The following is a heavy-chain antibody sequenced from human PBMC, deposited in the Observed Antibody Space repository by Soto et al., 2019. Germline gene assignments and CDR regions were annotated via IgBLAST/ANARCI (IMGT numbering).Heavy chain of an antibody. V-gene: IGHV3-30*18. CDR3: AKESLSFIAVAGTDLGY. Sequence: QVQLVESGGGVVQPGRSLRLSCAASGFTFSSYGMHWVRQAPGKGLEWVAVISYDGSNKYYADSVKGRFTISRDNSXNXXYLQMNSLRAEDTAVYYCAKESLSFIAVAGTDLGYWGQGTLVTVSS. D-gene: IGHD6-19*01. CDR2: ISYDGSNK. J-gene: IGHJ4*02. CDR1: GFTFSSYG.